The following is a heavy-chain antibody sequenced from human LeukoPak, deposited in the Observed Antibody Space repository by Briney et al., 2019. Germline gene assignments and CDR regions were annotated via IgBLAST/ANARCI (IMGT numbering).Heavy chain of an antibody. V-gene: IGHV4-39*01. CDR1: GCSISSGSYY. Sequence: PSETLSLTCTVSGCSISSGSYYWGWIRQPPGKGLEWIASISYSGSTYYNPSLKSRVTISVDTSKNQLSLKLSSVTAADTAVYNCARHAQVRLLWGQGTLVTVSS. D-gene: IGHD5-18*01. J-gene: IGHJ4*02. CDR2: ISYSGST. CDR3: ARHAQVRLL.